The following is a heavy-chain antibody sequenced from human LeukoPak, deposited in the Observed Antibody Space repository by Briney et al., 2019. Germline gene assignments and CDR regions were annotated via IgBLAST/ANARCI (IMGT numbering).Heavy chain of an antibody. J-gene: IGHJ4*02. CDR3: ATHYSEYFDY. V-gene: IGHV3-30*02. CDR1: GFTFRSYG. CDR2: IRYDGSNK. Sequence: GGSLRLSCAASGFTFRSYGMHWVRQAPGKGLEWVSFIRYDGSNKYYADSVKDRFTISRDNSKNMLYLQMNSLRAEDTAVYYCATHYSEYFDYWGQGTLVTVSS. D-gene: IGHD4-11*01.